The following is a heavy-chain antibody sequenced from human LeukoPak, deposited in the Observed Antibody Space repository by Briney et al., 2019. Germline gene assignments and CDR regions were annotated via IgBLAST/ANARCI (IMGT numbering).Heavy chain of an antibody. J-gene: IGHJ3*02. D-gene: IGHD3-10*01. CDR3: VRALWSGVDGFDI. CDR1: GYTFTSYG. V-gene: IGHV1-46*01. CDR2: INPSGGYT. Sequence: ASVKVSCKASGYTFTSYGISWVRQAPGQGLEWMGIINPSGGYTNYAQKFQGRVSMTRDTSTSTVYMELSSLRSEDTAMYYCVRALWSGVDGFDIWGQGTMVTVSP.